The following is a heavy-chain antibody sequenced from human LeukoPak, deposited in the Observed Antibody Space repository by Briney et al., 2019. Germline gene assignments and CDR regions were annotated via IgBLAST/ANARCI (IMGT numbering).Heavy chain of an antibody. Sequence: PSETLSRTCAVYGGSFSGYYWSWIRQPPGKGLEWIGEINHSGSTNYNPSLKSRVTISVDTSKNQFSLKLSSVTAADTAVYYCAAGYYGSGSSPPVSSKDYNWGQGTLVTVSS. J-gene: IGHJ4*02. CDR2: INHSGST. CDR3: AAGYYGSGSSPPVSSKDYN. D-gene: IGHD3-10*01. V-gene: IGHV4-34*01. CDR1: GGSFSGYY.